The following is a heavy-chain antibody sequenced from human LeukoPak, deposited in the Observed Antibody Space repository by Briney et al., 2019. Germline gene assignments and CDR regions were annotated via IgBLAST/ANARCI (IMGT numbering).Heavy chain of an antibody. CDR2: ISSSTTTK. J-gene: IGHJ5*02. CDR3: ARDRDTMIRFPPNWLDP. V-gene: IGHV3-48*01. D-gene: IGHD3-10*01. CDR1: GFTFSRYS. Sequence: GGSLRLSCAASGFTFSRYSMNWVRQAPGKGLEWISYISSSTTTKDYADSVKGRFTISRDNAKNSVFLQMNSVRAEDTAVYYCARDRDTMIRFPPNWLDPWGQGTLVIVSS.